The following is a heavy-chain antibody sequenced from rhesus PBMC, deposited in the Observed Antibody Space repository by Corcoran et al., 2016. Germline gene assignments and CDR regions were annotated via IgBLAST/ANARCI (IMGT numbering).Heavy chain of an antibody. J-gene: IGHJ5-1*01. CDR2: ITYTGETI. CDR1: RFTFNNYD. V-gene: IGHV3-136*01. D-gene: IGHD2-39*01. Sequence: EVQLVESGGGLVQPGGSLRLSCAASRFTFNNYDMRWVRQAPGKGLEWVSSITYTGETIYYSDSVRGRFTISRDNAKNSLALQRSSLRAEDTAVYYCVSGRLSRFDVWGPGVLVTVSS. CDR3: VSGRLSRFDV.